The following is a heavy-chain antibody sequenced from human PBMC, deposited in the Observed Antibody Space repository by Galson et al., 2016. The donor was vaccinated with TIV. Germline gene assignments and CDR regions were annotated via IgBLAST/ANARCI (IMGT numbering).Heavy chain of an antibody. J-gene: IGHJ6*02. Sequence: SLRLSCAASSIHFSSFAMHWVRQTPGRGLEWVAVISYDSTNIYYADSVKGRFTISRDNSKNTLFLQMNRVRSEDSGVYFCASPRHGGFLRFSMDVWGQGTTVIVS. V-gene: IGHV3-30*04. CDR2: ISYDSTNI. D-gene: IGHD3-3*01. CDR1: SIHFSSFA. CDR3: ASPRHGGFLRFSMDV.